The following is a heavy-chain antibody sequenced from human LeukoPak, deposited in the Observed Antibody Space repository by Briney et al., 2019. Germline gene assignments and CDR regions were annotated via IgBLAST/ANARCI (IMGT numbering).Heavy chain of an antibody. J-gene: IGHJ4*02. CDR3: ASTKRRDGYNYFDY. CDR1: SGSISSYY. CDR2: IYYSGST. Sequence: SETLSLTCTVSSGSISSYYWSWIRQPPGKGLEWIGYIYYSGSTNYNPSLKSRVTISVDTSKNQFSLKLSSVTAADTAVYYCASTKRRDGYNYFDYWGQGTLVTVSS. D-gene: IGHD5-24*01. V-gene: IGHV4-59*08.